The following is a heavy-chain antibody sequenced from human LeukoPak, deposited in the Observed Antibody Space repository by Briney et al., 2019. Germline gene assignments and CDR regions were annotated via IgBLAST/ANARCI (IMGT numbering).Heavy chain of an antibody. CDR1: GATFRGSG. Sequence: GASVTVSCKVSGATFRGSGVHWVRQAPGQGFEWMGRIIPIDGITDYAQRFQDRVTISADKSTITVYMEFRSLTFEDTAVYYCARERNWGQGSQVTVSS. CDR3: ARERN. CDR2: IIPIDGIT. J-gene: IGHJ4*02. V-gene: IGHV1-69*04.